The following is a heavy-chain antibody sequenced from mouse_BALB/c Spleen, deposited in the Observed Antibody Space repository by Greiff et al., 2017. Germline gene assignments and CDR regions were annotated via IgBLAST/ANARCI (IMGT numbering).Heavy chain of an antibody. J-gene: IGHJ3*01. D-gene: IGHD2-10*02. Sequence: QVHVKQSGPSLVQPSQSLSITCTVSGFSLTSYGVHWVRQSPGKGLEWLGVIWRGGSTDYNAAFMSRLSITKDNSKSQVFFKMNSLQADDTAIYYCATPYGNYAWFAYWGQGTLVTVSA. CDR2: IWRGGST. CDR1: GFSLTSYG. CDR3: ATPYGNYAWFAY. V-gene: IGHV2-5-1*01.